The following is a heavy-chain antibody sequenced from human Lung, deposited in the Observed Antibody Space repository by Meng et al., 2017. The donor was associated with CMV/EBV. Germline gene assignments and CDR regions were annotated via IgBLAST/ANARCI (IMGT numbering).Heavy chain of an antibody. J-gene: IGHJ4*02. CDR3: ARGGMMWRSGIVIEPTTAYDF. V-gene: IGHV1-18*01. D-gene: IGHD2/OR15-2a*01. CDR1: YV. Sequence: YVVRWVRQAPGQGPEYMGWISDYNGNTDYAQKFQGRVTMTTDSSTNTAFMELRGLRSDDTAVYYCARGGMMWRSGIVIEPTTAYDFWGQGTLVTVSS. CDR2: ISDYNGNT.